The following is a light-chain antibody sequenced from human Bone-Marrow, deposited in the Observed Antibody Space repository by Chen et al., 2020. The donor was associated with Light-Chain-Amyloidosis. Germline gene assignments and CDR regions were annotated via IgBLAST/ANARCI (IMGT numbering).Light chain of an antibody. J-gene: IGLJ1*01. CDR1: SSDVGGYNF. CDR3: SSKTSSATLYV. Sequence: QSALTQPASVSGSPGQSITISCTGTSSDVGGYNFVSWYKQHPGKAPKLMIYDVSNRPSGVSNRFSGSKSGNTASLTISGLQAEDEADYYCSSKTSSATLYVFGTGTKVTVL. CDR2: DVS. V-gene: IGLV2-14*03.